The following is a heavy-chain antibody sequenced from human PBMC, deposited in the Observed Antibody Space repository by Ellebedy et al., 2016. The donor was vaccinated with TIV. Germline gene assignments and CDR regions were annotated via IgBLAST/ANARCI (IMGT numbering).Heavy chain of an antibody. CDR3: ARGADRYCTGGKCYRDFDS. J-gene: IGHJ4*02. CDR1: GYTFTSYS. V-gene: IGHV1-18*04. Sequence: ASVKVSXXTSGYTFTSYSINWVRQAPGQGLEWMGWISGFNGDTNFAQQFQGRVTLTTDTSTSTAYMDLSSLISEDTAVYYCARGADRYCTGGKCYRDFDSWGQGTLVTVSS. CDR2: ISGFNGDT. D-gene: IGHD2-15*01.